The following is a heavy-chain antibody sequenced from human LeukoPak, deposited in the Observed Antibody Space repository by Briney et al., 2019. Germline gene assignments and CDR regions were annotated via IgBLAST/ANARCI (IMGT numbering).Heavy chain of an antibody. D-gene: IGHD4-17*01. Sequence: GASVKVSCKASGGTFSSYAISWVRQAPGQGLEWMGRIIPIFGIANYAQKFQGRVTITADKSTSTAYMELSSLRSEDTAVYYCARMVDYGDYVGLDCWGQGTLVTVSS. CDR3: ARMVDYGDYVGLDC. J-gene: IGHJ4*02. CDR1: GGTFSSYA. CDR2: IIPIFGIA. V-gene: IGHV1-69*04.